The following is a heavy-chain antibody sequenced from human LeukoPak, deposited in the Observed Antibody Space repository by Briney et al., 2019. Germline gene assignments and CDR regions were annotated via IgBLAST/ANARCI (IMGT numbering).Heavy chain of an antibody. J-gene: IGHJ4*02. V-gene: IGHV1-24*01. CDR1: GYTLTELS. CDR2: FDPEDGET. CDR3: ATVHHDYVWGSYPFDY. Sequence: ASVKVSCKVSGYTLTELSMHWVRQAPGKGLEWMGGFDPEDGETIYAQKFQGRVTMTEDTSTDTAYMKLSSLRSEDTAVYYCATVHHDYVWGSYPFDYWGQGTLVTVSS. D-gene: IGHD3-16*02.